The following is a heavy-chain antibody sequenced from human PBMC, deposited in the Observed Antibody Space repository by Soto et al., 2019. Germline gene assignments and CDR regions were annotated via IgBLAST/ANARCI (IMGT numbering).Heavy chain of an antibody. J-gene: IGHJ4*02. Sequence: QVHLVQSGAEVEKPGASVKVSCKASGYTFTDYGISWVRQAPGQGLQWMGWITAFNGNTKYAQQFQGRVNMTTDTSTSTAYMELRSLESDDTAVYYCARISQSDFWSGYYYFFDYWSQGTLVTVSS. CDR1: GYTFTDYG. CDR3: ARISQSDFWSGYYYFFDY. V-gene: IGHV1-18*01. CDR2: ITAFNGNT. D-gene: IGHD3-3*01.